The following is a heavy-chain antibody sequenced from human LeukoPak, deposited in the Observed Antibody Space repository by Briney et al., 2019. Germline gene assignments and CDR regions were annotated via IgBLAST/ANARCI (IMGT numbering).Heavy chain of an antibody. Sequence: PSQTLSLTCTVSGGSIISAGYYWSWIRQHPGTGLEWIGYIYYSGSTYYHPSLQSRVTISVDTSKNQFSLKLSSVTAADTAVYYCAREAEVSAGFDYWGQGTLVTVSS. D-gene: IGHD2-8*01. CDR2: IYYSGST. J-gene: IGHJ4*02. V-gene: IGHV4-31*03. CDR1: GGSIISAGYY. CDR3: AREAEVSAGFDY.